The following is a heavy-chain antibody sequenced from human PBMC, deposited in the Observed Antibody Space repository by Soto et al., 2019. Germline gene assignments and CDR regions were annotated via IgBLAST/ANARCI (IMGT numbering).Heavy chain of an antibody. Sequence: GGSLRLSCAASGFTCSSYGMHWVRQAPGKGLEWVSYISSSSSTIYYADSVKGRFTISRDNAKNSLYLQMNSLRDEDTAVYYCARASYYYDSSGPTDYWGQGTLVTVSS. D-gene: IGHD3-22*01. V-gene: IGHV3-48*02. CDR2: ISSSSSTI. J-gene: IGHJ4*02. CDR1: GFTCSSYG. CDR3: ARASYYYDSSGPTDY.